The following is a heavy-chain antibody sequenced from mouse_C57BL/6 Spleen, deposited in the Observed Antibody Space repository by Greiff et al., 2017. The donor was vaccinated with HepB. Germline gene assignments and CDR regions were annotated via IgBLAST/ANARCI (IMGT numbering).Heavy chain of an antibody. CDR3: ARSHYGSSPFAY. Sequence: QVQLKQPGTELVKPGASVKLSCKASGYTFTSYWMHWVKQRPGQGLEWIGNINPSNGGTNYNEKFKSKATLTVDKSSSTAYMQLSSLTSEDSAVYYCARSHYGSSPFAYWGQGTLVTVSA. D-gene: IGHD1-1*01. V-gene: IGHV1-53*01. CDR1: GYTFTSYW. CDR2: INPSNGGT. J-gene: IGHJ3*01.